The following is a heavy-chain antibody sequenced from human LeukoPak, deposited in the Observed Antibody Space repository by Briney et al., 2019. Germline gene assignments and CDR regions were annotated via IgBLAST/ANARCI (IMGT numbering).Heavy chain of an antibody. J-gene: IGHJ5*02. CDR3: AGATVTRWFDP. CDR2: IWYDGTNK. CDR1: GFAFSSFG. Sequence: PGGSLRPSCAASGFAFSSFGMHWVRQAPGKGLEWVAVIWYDGTNKYYADSVKGRFTISRDNSKNTLYLQMNSLRAEDTAVYYCAGATVTRWFDPWGQGTLVTVSS. D-gene: IGHD4-17*01. V-gene: IGHV3-33*01.